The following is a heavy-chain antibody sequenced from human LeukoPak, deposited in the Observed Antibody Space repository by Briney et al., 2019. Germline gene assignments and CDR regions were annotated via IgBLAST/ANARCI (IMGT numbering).Heavy chain of an antibody. V-gene: IGHV3-23*01. J-gene: IGHJ6*02. D-gene: IGHD2-8*02. Sequence: GGSLRLSCAASGFTFSSYAMTWVRQAPGKGLEWVSTLSGSGATTYYADSVKGRFSISRDNSKNTLYLQMNSLRAEDTAVYYCAKARKVTDYGMDVWGQGTTVTVSS. CDR3: AKARKVTDYGMDV. CDR2: LSGSGATT. CDR1: GFTFSSYA.